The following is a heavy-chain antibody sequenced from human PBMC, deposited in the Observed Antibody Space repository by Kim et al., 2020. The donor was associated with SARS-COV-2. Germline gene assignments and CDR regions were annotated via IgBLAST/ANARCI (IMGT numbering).Heavy chain of an antibody. Sequence: KYSQKFQGRVTITRDTSASTAYMELSSLRSEDTAVYYCARIAVAGTWFDPWGQGTLVTVSS. J-gene: IGHJ5*02. V-gene: IGHV1-3*01. D-gene: IGHD6-19*01. CDR3: ARIAVAGTWFDP.